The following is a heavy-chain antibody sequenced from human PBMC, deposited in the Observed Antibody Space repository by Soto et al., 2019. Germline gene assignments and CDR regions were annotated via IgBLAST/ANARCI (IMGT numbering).Heavy chain of an antibody. CDR3: ARGPYYDFWSGYPNFDY. CDR2: ISSSSSYI. J-gene: IGHJ4*02. Sequence: GGSLRLSCAASGFTFSSYSMNWVRQAPGKGLEWVSSISSSSSYIYYADSVKGRFTISRDNAKNSLYLQMNSLRAEDTAVYYCARGPYYDFWSGYPNFDYWGQGTLVTVSS. CDR1: GFTFSSYS. D-gene: IGHD3-3*01. V-gene: IGHV3-21*01.